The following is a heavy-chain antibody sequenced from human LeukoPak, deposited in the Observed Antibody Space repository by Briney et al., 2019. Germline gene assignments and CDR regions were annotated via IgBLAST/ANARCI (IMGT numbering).Heavy chain of an antibody. D-gene: IGHD4-17*01. Sequence: SSQTLSLTCTVSGGSISSGSYYWSWIRQPAGKGLEWIGRIYTSGSTNYNPSLKSRVTISVDTSKNQFSLKLSSVTAADTAVYYCAGYGDTDAFDIWGQGTMVTISS. V-gene: IGHV4-61*02. CDR1: GGSISSGSYY. CDR2: IYTSGST. J-gene: IGHJ3*02. CDR3: AGYGDTDAFDI.